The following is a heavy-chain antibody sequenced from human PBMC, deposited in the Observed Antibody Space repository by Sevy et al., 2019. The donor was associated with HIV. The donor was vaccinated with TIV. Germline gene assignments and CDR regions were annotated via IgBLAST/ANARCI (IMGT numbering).Heavy chain of an antibody. J-gene: IGHJ4*02. D-gene: IGHD2-21*01. CDR2: MGGRGSADWA. CDR1: GFSFSTYA. V-gene: IGHV3-23*01. CDR3: ANDQELVVSIEY. Sequence: GGSLRLSCAASGFSFSTYAMIWVRQTPGKGLEWVSSMGGRGSADWAHYADSVKGRFTISRDNSKSTLYLQMNRLSAEDAAVYYCANDQELVVSIEYWGQGTLVTVSS.